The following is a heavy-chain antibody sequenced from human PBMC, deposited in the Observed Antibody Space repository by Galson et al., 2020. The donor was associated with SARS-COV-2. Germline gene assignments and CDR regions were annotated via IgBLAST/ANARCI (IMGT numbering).Heavy chain of an antibody. V-gene: IGHV3-23*01. J-gene: IGHJ6*02. CDR2: ISGSGGST. CDR3: ANLNWTYAGDYYEGVVV. Sequence: GGSLSLSCPASGFTFSSYAMSWVRQAPGKGLEWVSAISGSGGSTYYADSVKGRFTISRDNSKNTLYLQMNSLRAEDTAENYCANLNWTYAGDYYEGVVVWGQESTVTVSS. CDR1: GFTFSSYA. D-gene: IGHD1-7*01.